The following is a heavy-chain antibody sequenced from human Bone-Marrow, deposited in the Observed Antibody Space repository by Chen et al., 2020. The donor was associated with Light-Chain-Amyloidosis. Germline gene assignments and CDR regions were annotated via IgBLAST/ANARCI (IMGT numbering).Heavy chain of an antibody. V-gene: IGHV5-51*01. CDR1: GYTFPNYW. J-gene: IGHJ4*02. CDR3: ARRRDGYNFDY. Sequence: EVQLAQSGPEVKKPGESLKISCKGSGYTFPNYWIGWVRQMPGKGLEWMGVIYPDDYDARYSPSFEGQVTISADKSITTAYLQWRSLKASDTAMYYCARRRDGYNFDYWGQGTLVTVSS. D-gene: IGHD5-12*01. CDR2: IYPDDYDA.